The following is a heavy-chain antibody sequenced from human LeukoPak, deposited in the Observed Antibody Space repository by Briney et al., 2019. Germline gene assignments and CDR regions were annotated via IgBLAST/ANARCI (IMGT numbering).Heavy chain of an antibody. CDR1: GGSFSGYY. J-gene: IGHJ4*02. D-gene: IGHD3-22*01. CDR3: ARTSKTYYYDSSGYYYAPYIDY. Sequence: PSETLSLTCGVSGGSFSGYYWSWIRQPPGKGLEWIGEINYSGSTNYNPSLKSRVTISVDTSKNQFSLKLSSVTAADTAVYYCARTSKTYYYDSSGYYYAPYIDYWGQGTLVTVSS. V-gene: IGHV4-34*01. CDR2: INYSGST.